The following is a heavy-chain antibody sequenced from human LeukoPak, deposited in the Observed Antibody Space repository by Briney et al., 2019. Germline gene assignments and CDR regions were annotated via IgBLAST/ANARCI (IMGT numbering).Heavy chain of an antibody. D-gene: IGHD3-3*01. CDR1: GYTFTAYA. J-gene: IGHJ4*02. Sequence: ASVTVSCKTSGYTFTAYAIHWVRQAPGQRLEWMGWINAGSGNTYYSQEFQGRITIARDTSATIAYMELSSLRSEDTAVYYCARDGSGNYYFDYWGQGTLVTVSS. V-gene: IGHV1-3*01. CDR3: ARDGSGNYYFDY. CDR2: INAGSGNT.